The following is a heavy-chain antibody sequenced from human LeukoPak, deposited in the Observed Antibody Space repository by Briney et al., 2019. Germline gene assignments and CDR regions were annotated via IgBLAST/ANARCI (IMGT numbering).Heavy chain of an antibody. V-gene: IGHV1-46*01. D-gene: IGHD1-26*01. J-gene: IGHJ4*02. CDR1: GYTFTSYY. Sequence: ASVKVSCKASGYTFTSYYMHWVRQAPGQGLEWMEIINPSGGSTSYAQKFQGRVTMTRDTSTSTVYMELSSLKSEDTAVYYCARGIGGSYYVGYYFDYWGQGTLVTVSS. CDR2: INPSGGST. CDR3: ARGIGGSYYVGYYFDY.